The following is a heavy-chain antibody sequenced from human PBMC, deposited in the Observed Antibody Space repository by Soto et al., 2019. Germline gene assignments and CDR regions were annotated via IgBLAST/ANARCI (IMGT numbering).Heavy chain of an antibody. V-gene: IGHV1-46*01. CDR2: INPSGGST. CDR3: AIAARRFDFDY. Sequence: CKASGYTFTSYYMHWVRQAPGQGLEWMGIINPSGGSTSYAQKFQGRVTMTRDTSTSTVYMELSSLRSEDTAVYYCAIAARRFDFDYWGQGTLVTVSS. J-gene: IGHJ4*02. D-gene: IGHD6-6*01. CDR1: GYTFTSYY.